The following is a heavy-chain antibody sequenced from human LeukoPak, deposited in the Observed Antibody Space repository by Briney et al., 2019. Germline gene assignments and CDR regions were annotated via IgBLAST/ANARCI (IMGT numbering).Heavy chain of an antibody. CDR3: ARSGPVDCSGGSCYEGY. J-gene: IGHJ4*02. Sequence: PSETLSLTCAVYGGSFSGYYWSWIRQPPGKGLEWIGEINHSGSTNYNPPLKSRVTISVDTSKNPFSLKLSSVTAADTAVYYCARSGPVDCSGGSCYEGYWGQGTLVTVSS. CDR1: GGSFSGYY. V-gene: IGHV4-34*01. D-gene: IGHD2-15*01. CDR2: INHSGST.